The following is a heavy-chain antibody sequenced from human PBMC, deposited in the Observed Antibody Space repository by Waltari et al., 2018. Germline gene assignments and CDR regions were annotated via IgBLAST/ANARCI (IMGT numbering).Heavy chain of an antibody. D-gene: IGHD1-26*01. J-gene: IGHJ4*02. Sequence: EVQLLESGGDLVQPGGSLRLSCAASGFPFSNSAMTWVRQAPGKGLEWVSVIGGGGSTTYYADSVKGRFTISRDNSKNTLYLQMNRLRVEDTAVYYCAKKLGVSSWYYFDYWGQGTLVTVSS. CDR3: AKKLGVSSWYYFDY. V-gene: IGHV3-23*01. CDR1: GFPFSNSA. CDR2: IGGGGSTT.